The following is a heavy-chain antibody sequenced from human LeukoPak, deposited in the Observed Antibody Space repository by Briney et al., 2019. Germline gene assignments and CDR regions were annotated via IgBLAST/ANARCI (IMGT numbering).Heavy chain of an antibody. CDR3: AKGGVKYCSGDSCDDYFDY. D-gene: IGHD2-15*01. V-gene: IGHV3-33*06. J-gene: IGHJ4*02. CDR1: GFTLSSYG. CDR2: IWYDGSNK. Sequence: PGRSLRLSCAASGFTLSSYGMHWVRQAPGKGLEWVTVIWYDGSNKYNADSVKGRFTISRDNSKNTVYLQMNSLRAEDTAVYYCAKGGVKYCSGDSCDDYFDYWGQGTLVTVSS.